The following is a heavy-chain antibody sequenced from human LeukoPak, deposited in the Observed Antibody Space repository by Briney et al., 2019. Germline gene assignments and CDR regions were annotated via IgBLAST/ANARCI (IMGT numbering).Heavy chain of an antibody. Sequence: GGSLRLSCAPAGFTFSSYGVQWVRQAAGKGRGWVAVISYDGSNKYYADSVEGRFTISRDNSKNPLYLQMNTLRAEDTAVYYCAKGGGYCGSTSCYLDYWGQGALVTVSS. V-gene: IGHV3-30*18. CDR2: ISYDGSNK. CDR3: AKGGGYCGSTSCYLDY. CDR1: GFTFSSYG. D-gene: IGHD2-2*01. J-gene: IGHJ4*02.